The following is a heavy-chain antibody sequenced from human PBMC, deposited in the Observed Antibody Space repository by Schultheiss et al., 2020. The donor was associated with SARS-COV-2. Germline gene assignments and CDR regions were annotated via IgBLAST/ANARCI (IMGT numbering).Heavy chain of an antibody. CDR1: GGSISSYY. V-gene: IGHV4-59*01. D-gene: IGHD3-22*01. Sequence: SETLSLTCTVSGGSISSYYWSWIRQPPGKGLEWIGYIYYSGSTNYNPSLKSRVTISVDTSKTQFSLKLSSVTAADTAVYYCARNYDSSGYYPVAFDYWGQGALVTVSS. CDR3: ARNYDSSGYYPVAFDY. J-gene: IGHJ4*02. CDR2: IYYSGST.